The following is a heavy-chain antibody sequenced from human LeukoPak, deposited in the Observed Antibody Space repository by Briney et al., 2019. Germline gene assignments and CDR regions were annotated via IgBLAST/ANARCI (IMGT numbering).Heavy chain of an antibody. CDR3: ARLLDNDSSGHPDTFDM. CDR1: DGSISGHY. J-gene: IGHJ3*02. D-gene: IGHD3-22*01. Sequence: PSETLSLTCTVPDGSISGHYWSWVRQPPGKGLEWIGYIFYTGRTRYNPSLQSRVTISLDTFKSHFSLKLTSVTAADTAAYYCARLLDNDSSGHPDTFDMWGQGKMVTVSS. CDR2: IFYTGRT. V-gene: IGHV4-59*11.